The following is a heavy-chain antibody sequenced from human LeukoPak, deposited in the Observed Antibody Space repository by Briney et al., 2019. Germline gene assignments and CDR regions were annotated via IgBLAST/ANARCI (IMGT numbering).Heavy chain of an antibody. D-gene: IGHD3-10*01. CDR1: GDSISGSPYH. Sequence: SETLSLTCTVSGDSISGSPYHWAWIRQPPGKGLEWIGNIDSSGSTYYNPSLKSRVTTSVDTSKNQFSLKVRSVTAADTAVYYCARDRRELLFAYGWLDPWGQGILVTVSS. CDR2: IDSSGST. CDR3: ARDRRELLFAYGWLDP. J-gene: IGHJ5*02. V-gene: IGHV4-39*07.